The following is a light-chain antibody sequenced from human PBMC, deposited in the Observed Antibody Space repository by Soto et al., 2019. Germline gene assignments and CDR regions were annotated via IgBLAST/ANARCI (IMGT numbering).Light chain of an antibody. Sequence: DIQMTQSPSSLSASVGDRVTITCRAGQSISSYLNWYKQKPGKAPKLLIYAASSLQSGVPSRFSGSGSGTDFTLTISSLQPEDFATYYCQQSYSTPYTFGQGTKLEIK. CDR3: QQSYSTPYT. J-gene: IGKJ2*01. CDR1: QSISSY. CDR2: AAS. V-gene: IGKV1-39*01.